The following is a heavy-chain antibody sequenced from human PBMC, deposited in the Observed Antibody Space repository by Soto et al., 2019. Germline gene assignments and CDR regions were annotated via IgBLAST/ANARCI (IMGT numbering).Heavy chain of an antibody. CDR2: IYHSGST. Sequence: REAVSLTCAFSAGSISSSNVWSWVRQHPGQWLEWIGEIYHSGSTNYNPSLKSRVTISVDKSKNQFSLKLSSVTAADTAVYYCASSPRYSGRYYRIVGRSGAFHIWGQGSMVTVS. V-gene: IGHV4-4*03. CDR1: AGSISSSNV. D-gene: IGHD1-26*01. J-gene: IGHJ3*02. CDR3: ASSPRYSGRYYRIVGRSGAFHI.